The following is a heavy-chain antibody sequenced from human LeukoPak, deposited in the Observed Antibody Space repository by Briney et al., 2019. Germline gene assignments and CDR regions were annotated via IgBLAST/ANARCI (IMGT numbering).Heavy chain of an antibody. V-gene: IGHV1-46*02. CDR1: GGTSNSHA. J-gene: IGHJ4*02. Sequence: ASVKVSCKASGGTSNSHAISWVRQAPGQGLEWMGIINPSGGSTSYAQKFQGRVTMTRDTSTSTVYMELSSLRSEDTAVYYCARGGLGIVVVPAAIGGVDYWGQGTLVTVSS. CDR3: ARGGLGIVVVPAAIGGVDY. D-gene: IGHD2-2*01. CDR2: INPSGGST.